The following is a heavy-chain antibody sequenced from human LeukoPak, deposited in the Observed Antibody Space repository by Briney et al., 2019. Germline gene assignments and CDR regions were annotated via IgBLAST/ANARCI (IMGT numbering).Heavy chain of an antibody. CDR3: ARVGAPYYYGMDV. Sequence: ASVKVSCKASGYTFTGYYMHWVRQAPGQGLEWMGRTNPNSGGTNYAQKFQGRVTMTRDTSISTAYMELSRLRSDDTAVYYCARVGAPYYYGMDVWGQGTTVTVSS. D-gene: IGHD3-16*01. CDR2: TNPNSGGT. J-gene: IGHJ6*02. V-gene: IGHV1-2*06. CDR1: GYTFTGYY.